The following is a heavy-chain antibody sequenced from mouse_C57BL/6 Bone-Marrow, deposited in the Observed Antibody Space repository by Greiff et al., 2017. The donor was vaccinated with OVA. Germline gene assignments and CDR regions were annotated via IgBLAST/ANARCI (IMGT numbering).Heavy chain of an antibody. CDR1: GFSFTGYY. CDR2: IYPSNGVS. V-gene: IGHV1-31*01. J-gene: IGHJ1*03. D-gene: IGHD2-5*01. Sequence: EVQLQQSGPELVKPGASVKISCKASGFSFTGYYMHWVKQSHGNILDWIGYIYPSNGVSSYNQKFKGPATLTVDKSSSTAYMELRSLTSEDSAVYYCAREGDYSKSDWYFDVWGTGATVTVSS. CDR3: AREGDYSKSDWYFDV.